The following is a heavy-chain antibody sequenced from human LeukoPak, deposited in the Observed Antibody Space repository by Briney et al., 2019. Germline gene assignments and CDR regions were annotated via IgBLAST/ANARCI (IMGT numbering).Heavy chain of an antibody. V-gene: IGHV4-59*12. CDR3: ARTNRYAGGDRHFDY. D-gene: IGHD1-14*01. J-gene: IGHJ4*02. CDR2: ISDSGST. Sequence: SETPSLTCTVSGGSISNYYWSWIRQPPGKGLEWIGYISDSGSTNYNPSLKSRVTISVETSKNQFSLKLISVTAADTAVYYCARTNRYAGGDRHFDYWGKGTLVTVSS. CDR1: GGSISNYY.